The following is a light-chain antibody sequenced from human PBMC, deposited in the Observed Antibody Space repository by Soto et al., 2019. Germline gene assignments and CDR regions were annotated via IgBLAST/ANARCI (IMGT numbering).Light chain of an antibody. J-gene: IGKJ4*01. V-gene: IGKV3-20*01. Sequence: EIVLTQSPGTLSLSPGERSTLSSRASHSVSTYYLAWYQQKRGQAPRLLIYGASNTATGIPDRFSGSGSGTDFTLTISRLEPEDSAVYYCQQFANSHTFVGGTKVEIK. CDR3: QQFANSHT. CDR2: GAS. CDR1: HSVSTYY.